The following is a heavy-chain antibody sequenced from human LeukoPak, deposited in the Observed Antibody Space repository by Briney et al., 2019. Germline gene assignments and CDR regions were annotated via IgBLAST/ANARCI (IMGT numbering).Heavy chain of an antibody. CDR3: ARALNLLDPVTLDY. CDR2: ISRSSGTI. CDR1: GFTVSTNY. D-gene: IGHD1-1*01. J-gene: IGHJ4*02. V-gene: IGHV3-48*01. Sequence: GSLRLSCAASGFTVSTNYMNWVRQAPGKGLEWVSYISRSSGTIYYADSVKGRFTISRDNAKNSLYLQMNSLRAEDTAVYYCARALNLLDPVTLDYWGQGTLVTVSS.